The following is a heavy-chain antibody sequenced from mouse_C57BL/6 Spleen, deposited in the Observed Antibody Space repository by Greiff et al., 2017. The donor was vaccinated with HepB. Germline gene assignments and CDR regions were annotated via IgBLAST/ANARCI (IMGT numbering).Heavy chain of an antibody. CDR3: AREGYYYGSNWYFDV. J-gene: IGHJ1*03. D-gene: IGHD1-1*01. V-gene: IGHV1-63*01. CDR2: IYPGGGYT. CDR1: GYTFTNYW. Sequence: QVQLQQSGAELVRPGTSVKMSCKASGYTFTNYWIGWAKQRPGHGLEWIGDIYPGGGYTNYNEKFKGKATLTADKSSSTAYMQFSSLTSEDSAIYYCAREGYYYGSNWYFDVWGTGTTVTVSS.